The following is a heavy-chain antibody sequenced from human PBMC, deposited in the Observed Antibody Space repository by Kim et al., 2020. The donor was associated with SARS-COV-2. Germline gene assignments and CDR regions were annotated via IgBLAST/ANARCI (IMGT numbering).Heavy chain of an antibody. CDR2: IYPGDSDT. Sequence: GESLKISCKGSGYSFTSYWIGWVRQMPGKGLEWMGIIYPGDSDTRYSPSFQGQVTISADKSISTAYLQWSSLKASDTAMYYCARRGDSSSWYNDAFDIWGQGTMVTVSS. J-gene: IGHJ3*02. V-gene: IGHV5-51*01. CDR3: ARRGDSSSWYNDAFDI. D-gene: IGHD6-13*01. CDR1: GYSFTSYW.